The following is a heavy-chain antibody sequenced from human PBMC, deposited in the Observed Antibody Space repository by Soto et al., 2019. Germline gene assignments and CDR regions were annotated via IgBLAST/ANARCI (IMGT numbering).Heavy chain of an antibody. J-gene: IGHJ5*02. CDR2: INPNSGGT. D-gene: IGHD3-9*01. CDR1: GYTFTSYG. Sequence: ASVKVSCKASGYTFTSYGISWVRQAPGQGLEWMGWINPNSGGTNYAQKFQGWVTMTRDTSISTAYMELSRLRSDDTAVYYCARASDILTVSFDPWGQGTLVTVSS. CDR3: ARASDILTVSFDP. V-gene: IGHV1-2*04.